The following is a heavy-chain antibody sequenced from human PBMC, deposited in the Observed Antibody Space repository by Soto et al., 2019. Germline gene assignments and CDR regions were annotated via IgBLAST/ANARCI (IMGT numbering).Heavy chain of an antibody. V-gene: IGHV1-18*01. CDR2: ISAYNGNT. CDR3: ARESIAARPNYYYYGMDV. CDR1: GYTFTSYG. D-gene: IGHD6-6*01. J-gene: IGHJ6*02. Sequence: QVQLVQSGAEVKKPGASVKVSCKASGYTFTSYGISWVRQAPGQGLEWMGWISAYNGNTNYAQKLQGSVTMTTDTSTSTAYMELRSMRSDDTAVYYCARESIAARPNYYYYGMDVWGQGTTVTVSS.